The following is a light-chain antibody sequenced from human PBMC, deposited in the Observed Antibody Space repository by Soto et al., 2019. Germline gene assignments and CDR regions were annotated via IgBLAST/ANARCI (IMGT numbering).Light chain of an antibody. V-gene: IGKV3-15*01. Sequence: EIVMTQSPATLSVSPGERATLSCRASQSVSSDLAWYQHKPGQAPRLLIYGASTRATGIPVRFSGSGSGTDFTLTISSLQSEDFAVYFCQHYNNQPLTFGGGTKVEIK. J-gene: IGKJ4*01. CDR3: QHYNNQPLT. CDR1: QSVSSD. CDR2: GAS.